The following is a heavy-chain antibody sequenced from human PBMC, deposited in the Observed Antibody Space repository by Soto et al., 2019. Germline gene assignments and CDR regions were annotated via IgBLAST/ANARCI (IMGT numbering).Heavy chain of an antibody. CDR1: GFTFSSCA. J-gene: IGHJ6*02. CDR3: AKGRSYYSYYAVDV. V-gene: IGHV3-23*01. CDR2: IIDSGAST. Sequence: GGSLRLSCAASGFTFSSCAMGWVRQAPGKGLEWVSDIIDSGASTYYADSVQGRFTISRDNSKSTLYLQMNSLRAEDTALYYCAKGRSYYSYYAVDVWGQGTPVTVS.